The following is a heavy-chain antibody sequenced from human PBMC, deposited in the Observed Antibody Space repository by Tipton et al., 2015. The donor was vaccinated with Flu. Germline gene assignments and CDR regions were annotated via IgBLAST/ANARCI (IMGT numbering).Heavy chain of an antibody. Sequence: VQLVQSGVEVKKPGESLKISCKGFGYSFTNYWIGWVRQMPGKGLEWMGMIHPSDSDTRYSPSFQGQVTISADKSISTVYLQWSSLKASDTAMYFCARPTYGDYVDAGFETWGQGTKVTVSS. V-gene: IGHV5-51*03. D-gene: IGHD4-17*01. CDR3: ARPTYGDYVDAGFET. CDR2: IHPSDSDT. CDR1: GYSFTNYW. J-gene: IGHJ3*02.